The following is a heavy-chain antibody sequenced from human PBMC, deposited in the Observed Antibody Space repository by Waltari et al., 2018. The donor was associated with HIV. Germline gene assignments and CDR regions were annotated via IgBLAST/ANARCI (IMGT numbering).Heavy chain of an antibody. V-gene: IGHV3-7*01. CDR2: IRPEGNDK. J-gene: IGHJ4*02. Sequence: EVQLVESGGGLVQPGGSLRLSCAASGSTFISYWMSWVRQAPGKGVELVANIRPEGNDKYYVDSVKGRFTISRDNVKNSLYLQMNTLRAEDTAVYYCARGGGAAAGTVDYWGQGTLVTVSS. CDR1: GSTFISYW. D-gene: IGHD6-13*01. CDR3: ARGGGAAAGTVDY.